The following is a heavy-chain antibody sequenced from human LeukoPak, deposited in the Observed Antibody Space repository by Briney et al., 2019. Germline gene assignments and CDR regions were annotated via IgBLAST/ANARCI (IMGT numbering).Heavy chain of an antibody. CDR3: ARDLDGYNPVY. CDR2: IWYDGSNK. D-gene: IGHD5-24*01. CDR1: GFTFSSYG. J-gene: IGHJ4*02. Sequence: HPGRSLRLSCAASGFTFSSYGMHWVRQAPGKGLEWVAVIWYDGSNKYYADSVKGRFTISRDNSKNTLYLQMNSLRAEDTAVYYCARDLDGYNPVYWGQGTLVTVSS. V-gene: IGHV3-33*01.